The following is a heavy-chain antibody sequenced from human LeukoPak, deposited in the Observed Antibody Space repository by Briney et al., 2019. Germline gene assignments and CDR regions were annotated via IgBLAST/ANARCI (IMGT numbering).Heavy chain of an antibody. CDR1: GGSFSGYY. Sequence: SETPSLTCAVYGGSFSGYYWSWIRQPPGKGLEWIGEINHSGSTNYNPSLKSRVTISVDTSKNQFSLKLSSVTAADTAVYYCAGRLDAVDYWGQGTLVTVSS. V-gene: IGHV4-34*01. CDR2: INHSGST. CDR3: AGRLDAVDY. J-gene: IGHJ4*02.